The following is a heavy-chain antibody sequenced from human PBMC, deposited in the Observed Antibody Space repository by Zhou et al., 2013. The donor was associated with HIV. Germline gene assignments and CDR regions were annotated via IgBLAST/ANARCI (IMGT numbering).Heavy chain of an antibody. V-gene: IGHV1-69*04. CDR3: ARPYGDYLSYYFDY. Sequence: QVQLVQSGAEVKKPGSSVKVSCKASGGTFSSYAISWVRQAPGQGLEWMGRIIPILGIANYAQKFQGRVTITADKSTSTAYMELSSLRSEDTAVYYCARPYGDYLSYYFDYWGQGTLVTVSS. J-gene: IGHJ4*02. CDR1: GGTFSSYA. CDR2: IIPILGIA. D-gene: IGHD4-17*01.